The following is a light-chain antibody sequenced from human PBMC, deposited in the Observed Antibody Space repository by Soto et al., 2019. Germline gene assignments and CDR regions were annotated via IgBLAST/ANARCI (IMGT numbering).Light chain of an antibody. CDR3: VSYTTSASYV. J-gene: IGLJ1*01. CDR2: DIN. Sequence: ALAQPASVSGSPGQSITISCTGTSSDVGNYIFVSWYRQHPGKAPKLMIYDINNRPSGVSNRFSGSKSGNTASLTISGLQAEDEADYYCVSYTTSASYVFGTGTKVTVL. V-gene: IGLV2-14*01. CDR1: SSDVGNYIF.